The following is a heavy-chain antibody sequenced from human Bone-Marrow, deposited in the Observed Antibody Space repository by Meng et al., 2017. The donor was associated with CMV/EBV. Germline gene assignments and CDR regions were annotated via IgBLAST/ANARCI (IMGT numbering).Heavy chain of an antibody. J-gene: IGHJ4*02. CDR2: INPNSGGT. CDR1: GYTFTGYY. CDR3: ARGTRDPDDILNGYYSFPLDY. V-gene: IGHV1-2*02. D-gene: IGHD3-9*01. Sequence: ASVKVSCKASGYTFTGYYMHWVRQAPGQGLEWMGWINPNSGGTNYAQKFQGRVTMTRDTSISTAYMELSRLRSDDTAVYYCARGTRDPDDILNGYYSFPLDYWGQGTLVTVSS.